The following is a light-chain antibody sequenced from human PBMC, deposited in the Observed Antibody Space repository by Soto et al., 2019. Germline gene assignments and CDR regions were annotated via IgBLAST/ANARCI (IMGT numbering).Light chain of an antibody. J-gene: IGKJ1*01. CDR2: GAS. V-gene: IGKV3-20*01. Sequence: EIVLTQSPGTLSLSPGERATLSCRASQSVSSSYLAWYQQKPGQAPSLLISGASIRATGIPDRFSGSGSGTAFTLTTSRLVPEDFAVYYCQQYGSSPRTFGQGTKVEIK. CDR1: QSVSSSY. CDR3: QQYGSSPRT.